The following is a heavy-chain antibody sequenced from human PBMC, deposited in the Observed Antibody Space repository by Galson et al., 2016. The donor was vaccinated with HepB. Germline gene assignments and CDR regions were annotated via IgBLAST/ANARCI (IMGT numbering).Heavy chain of an antibody. CDR1: GLTFTNAW. V-gene: IGHV3-15*01. J-gene: IGHJ4*02. CDR2: IKGEADGGTT. Sequence: SLRLSCAASGLTFTNAWMTWVRQAPGKGLEWVGHIKGEADGGTTDYAAPVKGRFYISRDDSTHTLFLHMNSLRVGDGAVYYCATVKLTTWYSFDSWGQGTLVTVSS. CDR3: ATVKLTTWYSFDS. D-gene: IGHD2-2*01.